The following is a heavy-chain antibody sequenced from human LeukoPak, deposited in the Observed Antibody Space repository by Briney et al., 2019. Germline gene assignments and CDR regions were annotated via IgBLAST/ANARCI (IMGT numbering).Heavy chain of an antibody. CDR3: ARLTTVTMMFDY. Sequence: SETLSLTCTVSGASIRTGLYYWSWIRQSPGKGREWIGYIYYSGDTYYNPSLAGPLTTSVDPSNNQFSLKLTSVTAANTAVYYCARLTTVTMMFDYWGQGTLVTVSS. D-gene: IGHD4-17*01. J-gene: IGHJ4*02. CDR2: IYYSGDT. V-gene: IGHV4-30-4*08. CDR1: GASIRTGLYY.